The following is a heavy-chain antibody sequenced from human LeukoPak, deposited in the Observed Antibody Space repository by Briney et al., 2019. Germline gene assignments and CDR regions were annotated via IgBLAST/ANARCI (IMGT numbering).Heavy chain of an antibody. D-gene: IGHD1-26*01. Sequence: SETLSLPCAVYGGSSSGYYWSWIRQPPGKGLEWIGEINHSGSTNYNPSLKSRVTISVDTSKNQFSLKLSSVTAADTAVYYCASAVGGVWGQGTLVTVSS. V-gene: IGHV4-34*01. J-gene: IGHJ4*02. CDR3: ASAVGGV. CDR1: GGSSSGYY. CDR2: INHSGST.